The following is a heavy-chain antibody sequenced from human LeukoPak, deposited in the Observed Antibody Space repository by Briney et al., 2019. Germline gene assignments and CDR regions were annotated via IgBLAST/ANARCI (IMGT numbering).Heavy chain of an antibody. CDR2: ISSSGSML. V-gene: IGHV3-11*04. D-gene: IGHD6-13*01. CDR1: GFTFSDYY. CDR3: TRRPYSSSWYYFDY. J-gene: IGHJ4*02. Sequence: GGSLRLSCTVSGFTFSDYYMSWVRQAPGKGLEWVSYISSSGSMLHYADSVEGRFTISRDDAKNSLYLQMSSLRVEDTAVYYCTRRPYSSSWYYFDYWGQGTLVTVSS.